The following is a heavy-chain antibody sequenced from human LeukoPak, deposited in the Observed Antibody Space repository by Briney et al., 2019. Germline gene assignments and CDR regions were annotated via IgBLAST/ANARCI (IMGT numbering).Heavy chain of an antibody. J-gene: IGHJ6*02. CDR3: ARAAAFYYDSSGYYTSPYYYGMDV. CDR2: IYPSGST. V-gene: IGHV4-4*07. CDR1: GGSISSYF. Sequence: PSETLSLTCTVSGGSISSYFRSWIRQPAGKGLEWIGRIYPSGSTNYSPSLKSRVTISVDTSKNQFSLKLSSVTAADTAVYYCARAAAFYYDSSGYYTSPYYYGMDVWGQGTTVAVSS. D-gene: IGHD3-22*01.